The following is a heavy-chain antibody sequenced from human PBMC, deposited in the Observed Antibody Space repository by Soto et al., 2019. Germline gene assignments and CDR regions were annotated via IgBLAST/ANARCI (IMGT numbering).Heavy chain of an antibody. CDR3: ARRIPVAGLFDY. V-gene: IGHV4-31*03. D-gene: IGHD6-19*01. J-gene: IGHJ4*02. CDR1: GGSISSGGYY. Sequence: ASETLSLTCSVSGGSISSGGYYWSWIRQHPGKGLEWIGYIYYSGTTYYNPSVESRITISLDTSKNQFSLKLSSVTAADTAVYYCARRIPVAGLFDYWGQGTLVT. CDR2: IYYSGTT.